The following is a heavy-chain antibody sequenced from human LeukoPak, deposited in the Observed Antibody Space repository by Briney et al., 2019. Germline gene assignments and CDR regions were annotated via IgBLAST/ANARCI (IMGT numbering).Heavy chain of an antibody. J-gene: IGHJ4*02. Sequence: GGSLRLSCAASGFAFSTYWMHWVRQAPGKGLVWVSRIVSDGSTTTYADSVKGRFTISRDNAKNTLYLQMNSLRAEDTAVYYCGRDSRYSIDSWGQGTLVTVSS. CDR3: GRDSRYSIDS. CDR1: GFAFSTYW. D-gene: IGHD1-14*01. V-gene: IGHV3-74*01. CDR2: IVSDGSTT.